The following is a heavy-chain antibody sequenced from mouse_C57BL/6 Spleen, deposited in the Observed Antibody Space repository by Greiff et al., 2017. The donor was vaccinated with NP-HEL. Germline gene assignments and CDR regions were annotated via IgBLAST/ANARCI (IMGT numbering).Heavy chain of an antibody. CDR1: GFTFSDYG. V-gene: IGHV5-17*01. Sequence: DVKLVESGGGLVKPGGSLKLSCAASGFTFSDYGMHWVRQAPEKGLEWVAYISSGSSTIYYADTVKGRFTISRDNAKNTLFLQMTSLRSEDTAMYYCARELLRYPAWFAYWGQGTLVTVAA. CDR3: ARELLRYPAWFAY. J-gene: IGHJ3*01. CDR2: ISSGSSTI. D-gene: IGHD1-1*01.